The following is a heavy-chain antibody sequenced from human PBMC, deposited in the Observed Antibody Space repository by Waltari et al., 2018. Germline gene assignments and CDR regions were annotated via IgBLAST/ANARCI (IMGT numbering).Heavy chain of an antibody. CDR1: GGSISSHY. J-gene: IGHJ3*02. CDR2: IYYSGST. Sequence: QVQLQESGPGLVKPSETLSLTCTVSGGSISSHYWSWIRQPPGKGLEWIGYIYYSGSTNYTPSLKSRVTISVDTSKNQFSLKLSSVTAADTAVYYCARVKATGYSSSYLNAFDIWGQGTMVTVSS. V-gene: IGHV4-59*11. CDR3: ARVKATGYSSSYLNAFDI. D-gene: IGHD6-13*01.